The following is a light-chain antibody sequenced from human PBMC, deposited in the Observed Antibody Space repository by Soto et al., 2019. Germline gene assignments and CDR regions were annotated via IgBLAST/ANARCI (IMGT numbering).Light chain of an antibody. J-gene: IGLJ2*01. CDR2: EVS. V-gene: IGLV2-14*01. CDR3: SSYTSSHVV. CDR1: SSDVGGYNY. Sequence: QSALTQPASVSWSPGQSITISCTGASSDVGGYNYVSWYQQHPGKAPKLMIYEVSNRPSGVSNRFSGSKSDNAASLTISGLQAEDEADYYCSSYTSSHVVFGGGTKLTVL.